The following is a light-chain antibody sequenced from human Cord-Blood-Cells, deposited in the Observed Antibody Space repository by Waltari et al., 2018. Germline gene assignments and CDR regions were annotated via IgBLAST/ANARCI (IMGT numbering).Light chain of an antibody. CDR2: AAS. CDR3: QQSYSTPLFT. CDR1: QSISSY. Sequence: DIQLTQPPSSLSAAVRDRVTNTCRASQSISSYLNWYQQKPGKAPKLLIYAASSLQSGVPSRFSGSGSGTDFTLTISSLQPEDFATYYCQQSYSTPLFTFGPGTKVDIK. V-gene: IGKV1-39*01. J-gene: IGKJ3*01.